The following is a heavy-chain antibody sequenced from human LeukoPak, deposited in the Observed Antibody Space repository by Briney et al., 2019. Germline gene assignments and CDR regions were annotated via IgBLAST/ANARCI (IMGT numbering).Heavy chain of an antibody. V-gene: IGHV3-48*03. J-gene: IGHJ4*02. Sequence: SGGSLRLSCAASGFTFSNYELNWVRQAPGKGLEWVSHISSTGSTMYYADSVKGRFTISRDNSKNTLYLQMSSLSAEDTAVYYCARTTTPHYYGSGSYALGYWGQGTLVTVPS. D-gene: IGHD3-10*01. CDR3: ARTTTPHYYGSGSYALGY. CDR1: GFTFSNYE. CDR2: ISSTGSTM.